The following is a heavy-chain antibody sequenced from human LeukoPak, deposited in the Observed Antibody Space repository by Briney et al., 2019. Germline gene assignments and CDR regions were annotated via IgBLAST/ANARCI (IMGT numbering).Heavy chain of an antibody. V-gene: IGHV4-39*07. Sequence: SETLSLTCTVSGGSISSSSYYWGWIRQPPGKGLEWIGSIYYSGSTYYNPSLKSRVTISVDTSKNQFSLKLSSVTAADTAVYYCARVSRAHAFDTWGRGTMVTVSS. J-gene: IGHJ3*02. CDR3: ARVSRAHAFDT. CDR2: IYYSGST. CDR1: GGSISSSSYY.